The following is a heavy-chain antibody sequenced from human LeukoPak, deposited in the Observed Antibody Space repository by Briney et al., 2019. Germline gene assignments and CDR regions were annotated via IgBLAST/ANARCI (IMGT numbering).Heavy chain of an antibody. D-gene: IGHD2-2*01. Sequence: GGSLRLSCAASGFTFSDYYMSWIRQAPGKGLEWVSYISSSGGTIYYADSVKGRFTISRDNAKNSLYLQMNSLRAEDTAVYYCARDLVTPYCSSTSCSLDYWGQGTLVTVSS. J-gene: IGHJ4*02. CDR3: ARDLVTPYCSSTSCSLDY. CDR1: GFTFSDYY. CDR2: ISSSGGTI. V-gene: IGHV3-11*01.